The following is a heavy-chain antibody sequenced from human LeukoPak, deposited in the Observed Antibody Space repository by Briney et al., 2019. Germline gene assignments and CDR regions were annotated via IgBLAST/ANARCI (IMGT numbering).Heavy chain of an antibody. J-gene: IGHJ4*02. Sequence: SGPTLVNPTQTLTLTCTFSGFSLSASGVGVGWICQPPGKALEWLALIYWDDDKRYSPSLKSRLTITKDTSKNQVVLTMTNMDPVDTDTYYCAHMSTMVRGVTYYFNYWGQGTLVTVSS. CDR2: IYWDDDK. D-gene: IGHD3-10*01. CDR1: GFSLSASGVG. CDR3: AHMSTMVRGVTYYFNY. V-gene: IGHV2-5*02.